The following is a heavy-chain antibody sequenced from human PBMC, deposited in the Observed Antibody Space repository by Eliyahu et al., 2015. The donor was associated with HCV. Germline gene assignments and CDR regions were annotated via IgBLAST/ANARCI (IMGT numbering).Heavy chain of an antibody. CDR3: AKDRYFSGWSGQIDS. J-gene: IGHJ5*01. Sequence: EVQLVESGGGLEQPGGSLTLSCAASGIPFXNYAMNWXRQAPGKGLEWVXSLDASGDDTYYADSVKGRFIISRDNSNNMLYLQMTGLRAEDTAVYYCAKDRYFSGWSGQIDSWGHGTLVSVSS. D-gene: IGHD6-19*01. V-gene: IGHV3-23*04. CDR2: LDASGDDT. CDR1: GIPFXNYA.